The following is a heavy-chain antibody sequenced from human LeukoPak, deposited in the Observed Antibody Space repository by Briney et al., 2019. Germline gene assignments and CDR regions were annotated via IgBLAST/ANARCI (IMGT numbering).Heavy chain of an antibody. CDR1: GFTFSSYA. Sequence: GGSLRLSCAASGFTFSSYAMHWVRQAPGKGLEWVAVISYDGSNKYYADSVKGRFTISRDNSKNTLYLQMNSLRAEDTAVYYCARDLSGYVSGGDYWGQGTLVTVSS. CDR3: ARDLSGYVSGGDY. V-gene: IGHV3-30*04. CDR2: ISYDGSNK. D-gene: IGHD5-12*01. J-gene: IGHJ4*02.